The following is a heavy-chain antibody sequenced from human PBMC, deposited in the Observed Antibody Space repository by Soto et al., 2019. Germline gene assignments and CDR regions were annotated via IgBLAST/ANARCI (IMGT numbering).Heavy chain of an antibody. CDR1: GFTFSSYE. V-gene: IGHV3-48*03. J-gene: IGHJ4*02. D-gene: IGHD3-9*01. CDR3: ARVYYDILTGYLDY. Sequence: GGSLRLSCAASGFTFSSYEMNWVRQAPGKGLEWVSYISSSGSTIYYADSVKGRFTISRDNAKNSLYLQMNSLRAEDTAVYYCARVYYDILTGYLDYWGQRTLVTVSS. CDR2: ISSSGSTI.